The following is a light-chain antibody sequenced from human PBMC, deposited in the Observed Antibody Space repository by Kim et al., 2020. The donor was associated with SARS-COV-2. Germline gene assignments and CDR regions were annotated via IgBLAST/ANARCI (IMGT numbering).Light chain of an antibody. CDR1: PTVTSNY. V-gene: IGKV3D-20*01. J-gene: IGKJ5*01. CDR2: HAY. Sequence: SPRERSTLSSGVSPTVTSNYLAWYQQNPGLAPRLLISHAYTRATCIPDRFSGSGSGTDFTLTINRLEPEDFAVYYCQQYAGSPITFGQGTRLEIK. CDR3: QQYAGSPIT.